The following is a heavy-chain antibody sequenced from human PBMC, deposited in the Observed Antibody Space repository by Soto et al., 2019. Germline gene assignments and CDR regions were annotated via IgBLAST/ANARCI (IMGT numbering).Heavy chain of an antibody. CDR1: GFTFSSYA. Sequence: EVQLLESGGGLVQPGGSLRLSCAASGFTFSSYAMSWVRQAPGKGLEWVSAISGSGGSTYYADSVKGRFTISRDNSKNTLYRQMNSLRAEDTAVYYCAKGVCSSSTSCYTHYWGQGTLVTVAS. J-gene: IGHJ4*02. D-gene: IGHD2-2*02. V-gene: IGHV3-23*01. CDR2: ISGSGGST. CDR3: AKGVCSSSTSCYTHY.